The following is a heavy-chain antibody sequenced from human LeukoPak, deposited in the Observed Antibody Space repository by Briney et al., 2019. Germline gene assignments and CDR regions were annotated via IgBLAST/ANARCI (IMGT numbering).Heavy chain of an antibody. CDR3: ARARGSYFP. V-gene: IGHV4-34*01. J-gene: IGHJ5*02. Sequence: SETLSLTCAVYGGSFSGYYWSWIRQPPGKGLEWIGEINHSGSTNYNPSLKSRVTISADTSKNQFSLKLSSVTAADTAVYYCARARGSYFPWGQGTLVTVSS. D-gene: IGHD1-26*01. CDR1: GGSFSGYY. CDR2: INHSGST.